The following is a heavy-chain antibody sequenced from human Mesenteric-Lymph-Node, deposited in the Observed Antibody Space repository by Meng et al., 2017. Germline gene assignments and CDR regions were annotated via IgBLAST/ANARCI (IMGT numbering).Heavy chain of an antibody. J-gene: IGHJ5*02. D-gene: IGHD6-13*01. CDR3: ARGSSWLNNWFDP. CDR2: IKEDGSAK. CDR1: GFTFSQYS. Sequence: GESLKISCAASGFTFSQYSINWVRQAPGKGLEWVAGIKEDGSAKFYVDSVRGRFTTSKDNAKCSVFLEINSLRAEDTAVYYCARGSSWLNNWFDPWGQGTLVTVSS. V-gene: IGHV3-7*01.